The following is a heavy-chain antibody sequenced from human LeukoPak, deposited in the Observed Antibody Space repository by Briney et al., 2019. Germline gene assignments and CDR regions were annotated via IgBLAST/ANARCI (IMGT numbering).Heavy chain of an antibody. V-gene: IGHV3-48*01. CDR3: AREKEDYYYYDSSGYYSD. CDR2: ISTSSSTI. J-gene: IGHJ4*02. D-gene: IGHD3-22*01. Sequence: GGSLRLSCAASGFTFSRYSMTWVRQAPGKGLEWVSYISTSSSTIYYADSVKGRFTISRDNGKSSLYLQMNSLRVEDTALYYCAREKEDYYYYDSSGYYSDWGQGTLVTVSS. CDR1: GFTFSRYS.